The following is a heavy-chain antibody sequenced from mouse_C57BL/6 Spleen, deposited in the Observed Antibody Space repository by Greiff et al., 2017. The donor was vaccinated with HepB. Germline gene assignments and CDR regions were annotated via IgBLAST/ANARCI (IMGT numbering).Heavy chain of an antibody. CDR1: GYTFTSYW. V-gene: IGHV1-69*01. D-gene: IGHD2-1*01. J-gene: IGHJ2*01. CDR3: SYGNGDY. Sequence: VQLQQPGAELVMPGASVKLSCKASGYTFTSYWMHWVKQRPGQGLEWIGEIDPSDSYNNYNQKFKGKSTLTVDKSSSTSYMQLSSLTSEDSAVYYCSYGNGDYWGQGTTLTVSS. CDR2: IDPSDSYN.